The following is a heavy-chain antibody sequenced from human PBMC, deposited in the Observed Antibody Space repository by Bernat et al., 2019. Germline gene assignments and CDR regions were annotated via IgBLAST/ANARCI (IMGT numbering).Heavy chain of an antibody. CDR3: ARVSGGYDYSFDY. D-gene: IGHD5-12*01. V-gene: IGHV3-33*01. Sequence: QVQLVESGGGVVQPGRSLRLSCAASGFTFSSYGMHWVRQAPGKGLEWVAVIWYDGSNKYYADSVKGRFTISRDNSKNKLYLQMNSLRAEDTAVYYCARVSGGYDYSFDYWGQGTLVTVSS. CDR2: IWYDGSNK. CDR1: GFTFSSYG. J-gene: IGHJ4*02.